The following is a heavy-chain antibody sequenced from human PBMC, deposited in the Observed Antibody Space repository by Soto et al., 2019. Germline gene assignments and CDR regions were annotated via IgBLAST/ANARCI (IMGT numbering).Heavy chain of an antibody. V-gene: IGHV3-33*01. J-gene: IGHJ5*02. Sequence: GSLRLSCAASGFTFSSYGMHWVRQAPGKGLEWVAVIWYDGSNKYYADSVKGRFTISRDNSKNTLYLQMNSLRAEDTAVYYCARESSSGYSNWFDPWGQGTLVTVSS. D-gene: IGHD3-22*01. CDR2: IWYDGSNK. CDR3: ARESSSGYSNWFDP. CDR1: GFTFSSYG.